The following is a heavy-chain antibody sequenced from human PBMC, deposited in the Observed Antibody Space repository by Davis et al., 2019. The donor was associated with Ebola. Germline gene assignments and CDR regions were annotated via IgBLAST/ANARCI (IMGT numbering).Heavy chain of an antibody. Sequence: SETLSLTCAVYGGSFSGYYWSWIRQPPGKGLEWIGEINHSGSTNYNPSLKSRVTISVDTSKNQFSLKLSSVTAADTAVYYCASGSNYQYYYYGMDVWGQGTTVTVSS. CDR1: GGSFSGYY. J-gene: IGHJ6*02. V-gene: IGHV4-34*01. CDR2: INHSGST. D-gene: IGHD4-11*01. CDR3: ASGSNYQYYYYGMDV.